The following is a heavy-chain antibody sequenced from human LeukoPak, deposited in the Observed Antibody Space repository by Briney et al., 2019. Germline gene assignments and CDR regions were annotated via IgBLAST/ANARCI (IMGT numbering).Heavy chain of an antibody. CDR1: GGSISTYY. J-gene: IGHJ5*02. V-gene: IGHV4-59*12. CDR3: ARDAPSGIAVAGQFDP. CDR2: IYHSGTT. D-gene: IGHD6-19*01. Sequence: SETLSLTCTVSGGSISTYYWSWIRQPPGKGLEWIGYIYHSGTTNYNPSLKSRVTISVDTSKNQFSLKLSSVTAADTAVYYCARDAPSGIAVAGQFDPWGQGTLVTVSS.